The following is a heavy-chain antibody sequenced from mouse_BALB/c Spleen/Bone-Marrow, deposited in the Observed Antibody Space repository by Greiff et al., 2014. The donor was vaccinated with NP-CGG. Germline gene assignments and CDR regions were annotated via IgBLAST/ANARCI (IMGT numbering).Heavy chain of an antibody. CDR3: MRYYYGFDY. CDR1: GFTFSGFW. Sequence: EVHLVESGGGLVQPGGSRGLSCEGSGFTFSGFWMGWVRQTPGKTLEWIGDINSDGSAINYAPSIKDRFTIFRDNDKNTLYLQMSNVRSEDTATYFCMRYYYGFDYWGQGTTLTVSS. D-gene: IGHD2-1*01. V-gene: IGHV11-2*02. J-gene: IGHJ2*01. CDR2: INSDGSAI.